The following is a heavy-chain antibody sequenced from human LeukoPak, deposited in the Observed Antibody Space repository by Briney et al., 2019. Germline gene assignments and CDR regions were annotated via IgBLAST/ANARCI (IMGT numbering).Heavy chain of an antibody. D-gene: IGHD3-22*01. Sequence: GGSLRLSCAASGFTFSSYWMSWVRQAPGKGLEWVSSISSSSSYIYYADSVKGRFTISRDNAKNSLYLQMNSLRAEDTAVYYCARASSGYYYSPRGGAFDIWGQGTMVTVSS. J-gene: IGHJ3*02. CDR2: ISSSSSYI. CDR3: ARASSGYYYSPRGGAFDI. CDR1: GFTFSSYW. V-gene: IGHV3-21*01.